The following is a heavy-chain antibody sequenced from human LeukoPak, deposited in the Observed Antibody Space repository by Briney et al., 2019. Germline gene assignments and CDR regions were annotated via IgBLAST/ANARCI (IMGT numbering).Heavy chain of an antibody. CDR3: ARNNVGSSGWTGLGF. CDR1: GDTCTSQY. J-gene: IGHJ4*02. V-gene: IGHV1-46*04. Sequence: ASVKVSCRTFGDTCTSQYIQWVRQAPGQGLEWMGLIKPHDGSTFYAQSLQGRVTLTRDTSTSTVYMDLSSLRSEDTAIYFCARNNVGSSGWTGLGFWGQGTLVTVSS. CDR2: IKPHDGST. D-gene: IGHD6-19*01.